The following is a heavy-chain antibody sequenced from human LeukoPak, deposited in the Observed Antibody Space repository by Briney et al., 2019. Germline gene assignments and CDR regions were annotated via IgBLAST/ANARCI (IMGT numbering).Heavy chain of an antibody. Sequence: GESLKICCKGSDYSCSSYWSGWGSQMGGKVVEWMGIIYPGGSDTRYNPSFQGPVTISADKSISTAYLQWSSLKASDTAMYYCARHVRPRGSYSRYYYYLDVWGKGTTVTISS. CDR1: DYSCSSYW. D-gene: IGHD1-26*01. CDR3: ARHVRPRGSYSRYYYYLDV. V-gene: IGHV5-51*01. J-gene: IGHJ6*03. CDR2: IYPGGSDT.